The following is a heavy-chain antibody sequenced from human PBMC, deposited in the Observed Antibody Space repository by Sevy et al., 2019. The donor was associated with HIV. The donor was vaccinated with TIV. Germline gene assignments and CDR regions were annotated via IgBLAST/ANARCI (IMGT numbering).Heavy chain of an antibody. J-gene: IGHJ3*02. D-gene: IGHD7-27*01. V-gene: IGHV4-30-2*01. Sequence: SETLSLTCGVSGDSISTSGYSWSWIRQPPGKGLEWIGYMYYSGSHFYNPSLQSRVSISFDTSKMQLSLKLTSMTAADTAVYYCAGWGGGAFHIWGQGTMVTVSS. CDR3: AGWGGGAFHI. CDR1: GDSISTSGYS. CDR2: MYYSGSH.